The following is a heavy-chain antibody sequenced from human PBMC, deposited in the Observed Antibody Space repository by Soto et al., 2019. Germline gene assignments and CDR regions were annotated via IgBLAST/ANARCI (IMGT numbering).Heavy chain of an antibody. CDR3: AHSWYCGGGSCYYSNRFDP. D-gene: IGHD2-15*01. J-gene: IGHJ5*02. Sequence: QITLKESGPTLVKPTQTLTLTCTFSGFSLSTSGVGVGWIRQPPGKALEWLALIYWDDDKRYSPSLKRRLTITKDTSKKQMVLTMTNMDPVDTATYYCAHSWYCGGGSCYYSNRFDPWGQGTLVTVSS. CDR2: IYWDDDK. V-gene: IGHV2-5*02. CDR1: GFSLSTSGVG.